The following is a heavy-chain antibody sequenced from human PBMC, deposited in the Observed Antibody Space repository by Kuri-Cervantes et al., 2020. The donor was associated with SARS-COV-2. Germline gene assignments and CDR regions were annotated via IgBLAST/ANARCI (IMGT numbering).Heavy chain of an antibody. V-gene: IGHV1-18*01. J-gene: IGHJ6*03. Sequence: ASVKVSCKASGYTFTSYGICWVRQAPGQGLEWMGWISAYNGNTNYAQKLQGRVTMTTDTSTSTAYMELRSLRSDDTAVYYCARPADYGDYVCVDYMDVWGKGTTVTVSS. CDR2: ISAYNGNT. CDR3: ARPADYGDYVCVDYMDV. CDR1: GYTFTSYG. D-gene: IGHD4-17*01.